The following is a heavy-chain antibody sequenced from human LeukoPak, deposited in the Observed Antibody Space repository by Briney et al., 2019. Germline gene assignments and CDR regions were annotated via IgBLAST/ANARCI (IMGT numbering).Heavy chain of an antibody. CDR2: IRSKANSYAT. J-gene: IGHJ4*02. Sequence: GGSLRLSCAASGVTFSGSAMHWVRQASGKGLEWVGRIRSKANSYATAYAASVKGRFTISRDDSKNTAYLQMNSLKTEDTAVYYCTRQVFHFDYWGQGTLVTVSS. CDR3: TRQVFHFDY. V-gene: IGHV3-73*01. CDR1: GVTFSGSA. D-gene: IGHD2-8*01.